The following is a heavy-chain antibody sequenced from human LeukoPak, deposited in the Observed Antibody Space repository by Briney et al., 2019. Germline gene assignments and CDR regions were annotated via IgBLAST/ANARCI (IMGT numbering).Heavy chain of an antibody. CDR2: MNPNSGNT. J-gene: IGHJ4*02. Sequence: ASVKVSCKASGYTFTSYDINWVRQATGQGLEWMGWMNPNSGNTGYAQKFQGRVTITRNTSISTAYMELSSLRSEDTAMYYCASSAGYCSSTSCPINWAGYWGQGTLVTVTS. CDR1: GYTFTSYD. CDR3: ASSAGYCSSTSCPINWAGY. V-gene: IGHV1-8*03. D-gene: IGHD2-2*01.